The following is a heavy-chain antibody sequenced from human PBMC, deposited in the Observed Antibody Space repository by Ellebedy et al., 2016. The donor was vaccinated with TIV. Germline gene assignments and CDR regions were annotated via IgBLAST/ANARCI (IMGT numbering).Heavy chain of an antibody. CDR3: ARGRRLGENSDWNPSGEYD. CDR2: TSYDGRHI. CDR1: GFTFGTHG. J-gene: IGHJ4*02. Sequence: GESLKISCAASGFTFGTHGMHWVRQAPGKGLEWVAFTSYDGRHIYHTDSVKGRFTVSRDNSRSTLYLQMNSLRPEDTAVYYCARGRRLGENSDWNPSGEYDWGQGTLVTVSS. V-gene: IGHV3-30*03. D-gene: IGHD1-1*01.